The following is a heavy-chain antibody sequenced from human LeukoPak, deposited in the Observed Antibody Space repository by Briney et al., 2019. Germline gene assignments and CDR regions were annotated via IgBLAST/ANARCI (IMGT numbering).Heavy chain of an antibody. CDR1: GFTVSSNH. CDR2: IYSGGST. Sequence: TGGSLRLSCAASGFTVSSNHTSWVRQAPGKGLEWVSIIYSGGSTYYADSVKGRFTISRDNSKNTLYLQMNSLRAEDTAVYYCARTGYANNWFDPWGQGTLVTVSS. D-gene: IGHD3-9*01. V-gene: IGHV3-53*01. J-gene: IGHJ5*02. CDR3: ARTGYANNWFDP.